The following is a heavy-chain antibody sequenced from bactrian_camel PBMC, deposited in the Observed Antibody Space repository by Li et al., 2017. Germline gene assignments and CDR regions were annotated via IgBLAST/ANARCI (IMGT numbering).Heavy chain of an antibody. CDR3: AAGDTCAWTSFNY. V-gene: IGHV3S68*01. CDR1: DRTLSTYC. CDR2: IYTGDGST. D-gene: IGHD8*01. J-gene: IGHJ4*01. Sequence: HVQLVESGGGSVQAGGSLRLSCTTSDRTLSTYCLGWFRQAPGKEREGVASIYTGDGSTYYADFAKGRFGISHDRAKNTTYLQMNSLKPEDTAMYFCAAGDTCAWTSFNYWGQGTQVTVS.